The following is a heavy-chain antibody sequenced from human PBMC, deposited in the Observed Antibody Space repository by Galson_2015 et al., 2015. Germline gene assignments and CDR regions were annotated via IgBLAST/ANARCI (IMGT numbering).Heavy chain of an antibody. V-gene: IGHV5-51*01. CDR1: GYSFTSYW. CDR2: IYPGDSDT. CDR3: ARGGVLRYFDWPHRGDY. Sequence: QSGAEVKKPGESLKISCKGSGYSFTSYWIGWVRRMPGKGLEWMGIIYPGDSDTRYSPSFQGQVTISADKSISTAYLQWSSLKASDTAMYYCARGGVLRYFDWPHRGDYWGQGTLVTVSS. J-gene: IGHJ4*02. D-gene: IGHD3-9*01.